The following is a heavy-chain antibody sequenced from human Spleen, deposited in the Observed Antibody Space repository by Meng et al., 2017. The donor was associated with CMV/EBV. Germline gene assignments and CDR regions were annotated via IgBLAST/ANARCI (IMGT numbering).Heavy chain of an antibody. CDR2: IKQDESEK. CDR1: GFTFSSYG. Sequence: GESLKISCAASGFTFSSYGMHWVRQAPGKGLEWVANIKQDESEKYYVDSVKGRFTISKDNAKNSLFLQMNSLRVEDTAVYYCARGGYSSSLFWIDWGQGALVTVSS. J-gene: IGHJ4*02. CDR3: ARGGYSSSLFWID. V-gene: IGHV3-7*01. D-gene: IGHD3-3*01.